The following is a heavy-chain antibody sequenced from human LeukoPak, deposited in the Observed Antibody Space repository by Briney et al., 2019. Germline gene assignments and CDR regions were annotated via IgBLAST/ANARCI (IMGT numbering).Heavy chain of an antibody. J-gene: IGHJ4*02. D-gene: IGHD2-8*01. CDR1: GGSITSGVYY. CDR3: AKDLGTNGYFPNFDY. V-gene: IGHV4-31*03. Sequence: PPESLSLTCIVTGGSITSGVYYWSWIRQHPGKGLEGLGKIYYRGGTYYNTTLKSRVTISVDTSKNQFSLKLSSVTAADTAVYYCAKDLGTNGYFPNFDYWGQGPLVTVSS. CDR2: IYYRGGT.